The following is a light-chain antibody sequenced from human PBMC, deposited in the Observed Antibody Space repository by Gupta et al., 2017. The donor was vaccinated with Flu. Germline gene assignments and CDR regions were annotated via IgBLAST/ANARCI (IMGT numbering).Light chain of an antibody. J-gene: IGKJ1*01. Sequence: GSERVGTYLGWYQQGPGKPPKLLIYSATILQTGVPSRCSGSGSETDFTLSISSLQPEDFQTYYCLQSYITPRTFGPGTKVE. CDR1: ERVGTY. CDR2: SAT. V-gene: IGKV1-39*01. CDR3: LQSYITPRT.